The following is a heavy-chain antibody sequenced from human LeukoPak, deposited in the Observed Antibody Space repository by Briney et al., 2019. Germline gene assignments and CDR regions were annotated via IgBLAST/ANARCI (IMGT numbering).Heavy chain of an antibody. Sequence: SETLSLTCAVYGGSFSDYYWNWIRQPPGKGLEWIGEINHSGSTNYNPSLKSRVTISVDTSKNQFSLKLSSVTAADTAVYYCARESPGDYWGQGTLVTVSS. CDR3: ARESPGDY. CDR1: GGSFSDYY. V-gene: IGHV4-34*01. J-gene: IGHJ4*02. CDR2: INHSGST.